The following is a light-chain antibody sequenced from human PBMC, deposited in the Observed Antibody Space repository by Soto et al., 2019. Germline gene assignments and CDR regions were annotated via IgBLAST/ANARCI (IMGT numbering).Light chain of an antibody. Sequence: EIVLTQSPGTLSLSPGERATLSCRASQSVSSSYLAWYQQKPGQAHRLLIYGASSRAAGIPDRFSGSGSGTDVTLTISRLEPEDFAVYYCQQYGSSPMYTFGQGTKQEIK. CDR2: GAS. CDR1: QSVSSSY. V-gene: IGKV3-20*01. J-gene: IGKJ2*01. CDR3: QQYGSSPMYT.